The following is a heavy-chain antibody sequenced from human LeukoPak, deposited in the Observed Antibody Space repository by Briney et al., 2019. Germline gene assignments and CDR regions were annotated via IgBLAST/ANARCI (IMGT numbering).Heavy chain of an antibody. CDR1: GGSISSGGYY. CDR3: ARQRAYCSGGSCYFPSFDY. D-gene: IGHD2-15*01. CDR2: IYYSGST. Sequence: SETLSLTCTVSGGSISSGGYYWSWIRQHPGKGLEWIGYIYYSGSTYYNPSLKSRVTISVDTSKNQFSLKLSSVTAADTAVYYCARQRAYCSGGSCYFPSFDYWGQGTLVTVSS. V-gene: IGHV4-39*01. J-gene: IGHJ4*02.